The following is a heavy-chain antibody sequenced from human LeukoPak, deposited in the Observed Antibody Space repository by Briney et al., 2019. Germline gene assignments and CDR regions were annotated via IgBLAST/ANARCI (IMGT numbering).Heavy chain of an antibody. J-gene: IGHJ6*03. CDR3: GRDALVGYFSYYYMDV. CDR2: IYYSGST. D-gene: IGHD2-15*01. V-gene: IGHV4-59*01. CDR1: GGSISRYY. Sequence: PSETLSLTCTVSGGSISRYYWSWIRQPPGKGLEWIGYIYYSGSTNYNPSLKSRVTISVDTSKNQFSLKLSSVTAADTAVYYCGRDALVGYFSYYYMDVWGKGTTVTVSS.